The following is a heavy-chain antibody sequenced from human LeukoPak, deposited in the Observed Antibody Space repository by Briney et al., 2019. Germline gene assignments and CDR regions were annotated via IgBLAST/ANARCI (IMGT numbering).Heavy chain of an antibody. D-gene: IGHD3-16*01. CDR3: ARVNGGEDWVFDP. J-gene: IGHJ5*02. CDR1: GFTFSSYT. Sequence: GGSLRLSCAASGFTFSSYTLNWVRQAPGKGLEWVSYITSSSSTIYYADSVKGRFTISRDNAKNSLYLQMNSLRAEDTAVYYCARVNGGEDWVFDPWGQGTLVTVSS. V-gene: IGHV3-48*04. CDR2: ITSSSSTI.